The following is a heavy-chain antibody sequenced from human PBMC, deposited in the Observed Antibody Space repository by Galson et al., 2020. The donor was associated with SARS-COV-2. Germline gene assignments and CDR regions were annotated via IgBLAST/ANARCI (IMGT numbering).Heavy chain of an antibody. CDR1: GGSISSGGYY. V-gene: IGHV4-31*03. J-gene: IGHJ5*02. D-gene: IGHD3-10*01. Sequence: SETLSLTCTVSGGSISSGGYYWSWIRQHPGKGLEWIGYTYYSGSTYYNPSLKSRVTISVDTSKNQFSLKLSSVTAADTAVYYCAGAVRGGSIKWCDWFDPWGQGTLVTVSS. CDR2: TYYSGST. CDR3: AGAVRGGSIKWCDWFDP.